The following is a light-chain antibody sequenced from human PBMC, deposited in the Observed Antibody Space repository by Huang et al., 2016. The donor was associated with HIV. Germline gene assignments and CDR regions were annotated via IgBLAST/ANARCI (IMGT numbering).Light chain of an antibody. V-gene: IGKV3-15*01. CDR3: QQYNNWPPIT. Sequence: EIVMTQSPVTLSVSPGERVTLSCRATESISSNLAWYQQNSGQPPRLLIYDASTRATGNPARFSGSGSGTEFTLTIDSLQSGDFAVYYCQQYNNWPPITFGQGTRLDIK. CDR2: DAS. CDR1: ESISSN. J-gene: IGKJ5*01.